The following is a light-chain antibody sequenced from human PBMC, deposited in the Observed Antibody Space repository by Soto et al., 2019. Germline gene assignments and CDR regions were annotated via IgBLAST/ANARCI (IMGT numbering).Light chain of an antibody. CDR3: QTWGTGIVI. CDR2: LNSDGRH. CDR1: SGHSSYT. Sequence: QSVLPQSPSASASLGASVKLTCTLSSGHSSYTIAWHQQQPEKGPRYLMKLNSDGRHTKGDGIPDRFSGSSSGAERYLTISSLQSEDEADYYCQTWGTGIVIFGGGTKLTVL. J-gene: IGLJ2*01. V-gene: IGLV4-69*01.